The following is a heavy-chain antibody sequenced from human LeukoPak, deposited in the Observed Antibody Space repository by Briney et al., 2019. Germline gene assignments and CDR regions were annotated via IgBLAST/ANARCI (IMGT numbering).Heavy chain of an antibody. Sequence: ASVKVSCKASGYTFTSYYMHWVRQAPGQGLEWMGIINPSGSSTSYAQNFQGRVTMTRDTSTSTVYMELSSLRSEDTAVYYCARGPLGSSSWYFLDPYFDYWGQGTLVTVSS. J-gene: IGHJ4*02. V-gene: IGHV1-46*01. D-gene: IGHD6-13*01. CDR1: GYTFTSYY. CDR2: INPSGSST. CDR3: ARGPLGSSSWYFLDPYFDY.